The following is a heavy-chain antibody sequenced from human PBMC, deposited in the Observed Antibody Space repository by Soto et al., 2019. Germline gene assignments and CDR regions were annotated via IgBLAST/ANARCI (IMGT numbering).Heavy chain of an antibody. CDR3: ARLPLGYCSGGSCYFSSYYFDY. V-gene: IGHV1-3*01. Sequence: ASVKVSCKASGYTFTSYAMHWVRQAPGQRLEWMGWINAGNGNTKYSQKFQGRVIITRDTSASTAYVELSSLRSEDTAVYYCARLPLGYCSGGSCYFSSYYFDYWGQGTLVTVSS. CDR2: INAGNGNT. J-gene: IGHJ4*02. D-gene: IGHD2-15*01. CDR1: GYTFTSYA.